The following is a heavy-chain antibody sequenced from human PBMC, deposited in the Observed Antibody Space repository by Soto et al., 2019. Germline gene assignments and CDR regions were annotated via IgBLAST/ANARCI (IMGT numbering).Heavy chain of an antibody. Sequence: GGSLRLSCAASGFTFSSYGMHWVRQAPGKGLEWVAVIWYDGSNKYYADSVKGRFTISRDNSKNTLYLQMNSLRAEDTAVYYCARGRGYCSSTSCPYYYYYGMDVQGQGTTVTVSS. V-gene: IGHV3-33*01. CDR3: ARGRGYCSSTSCPYYYYYGMDV. CDR1: GFTFSSYG. CDR2: IWYDGSNK. J-gene: IGHJ6*02. D-gene: IGHD2-2*01.